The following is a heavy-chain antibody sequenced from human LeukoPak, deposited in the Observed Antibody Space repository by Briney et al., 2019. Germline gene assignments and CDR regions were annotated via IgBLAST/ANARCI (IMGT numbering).Heavy chain of an antibody. D-gene: IGHD2-8*01. CDR1: GDSISTYY. V-gene: IGHV4-4*07. Sequence: SETLSLTCTVSGDSISTYYWSWIRQPAGKGLEWVGRIYPSGSTHSNPSLKSRVTMSLDTSRNQFSLNLSSVTAADTAVYYCARGVRAWAFDIWGQGTMVTVSS. J-gene: IGHJ3*02. CDR3: ARGVRAWAFDI. CDR2: IYPSGST.